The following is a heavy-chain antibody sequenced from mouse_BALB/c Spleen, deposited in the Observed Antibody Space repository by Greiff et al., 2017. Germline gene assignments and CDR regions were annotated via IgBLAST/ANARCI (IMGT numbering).Heavy chain of an antibody. Sequence: QVQLKESGAELVRPGSSVKISCKASGYAFSSYWMNWVKQRPGQGLEWIGQIYPGDGDTNYNGKFKGKATLTADKSSSTAYMQLSSLTSEDSAVYFCARSGDYGNSVWYFDVWGAGTTVTVSS. CDR2: IYPGDGDT. CDR1: GYAFSSYW. J-gene: IGHJ1*01. D-gene: IGHD2-1*01. V-gene: IGHV1-80*01. CDR3: ARSGDYGNSVWYFDV.